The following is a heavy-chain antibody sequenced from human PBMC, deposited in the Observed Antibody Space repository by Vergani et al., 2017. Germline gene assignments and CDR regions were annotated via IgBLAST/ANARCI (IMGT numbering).Heavy chain of an antibody. D-gene: IGHD3-3*01. Sequence: QVQLQESGPGLVKPSETLSLTCTVSGGSISSYYWSWIRQPPGKGLEWIGYIYYSGSTNYNPSLKSRVTISGDTSKNQFSLQLSSVTAADTAVYYCARQVTIFGVVRGPDKAFDIWGQGTMVTVSS. CDR2: IYYSGST. CDR1: GGSISSYY. CDR3: ARQVTIFGVVRGPDKAFDI. J-gene: IGHJ3*02. V-gene: IGHV4-59*08.